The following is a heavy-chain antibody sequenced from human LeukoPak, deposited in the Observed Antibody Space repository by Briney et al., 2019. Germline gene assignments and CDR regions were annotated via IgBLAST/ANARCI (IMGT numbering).Heavy chain of an antibody. CDR2: INHTGST. D-gene: IGHD2-15*01. CDR1: GGSFSGYY. CDR3: ARGYCSGGSCYSYYYYNYMDV. V-gene: IGHV4-34*01. J-gene: IGHJ6*03. Sequence: SETLSLTCAVYGGSFSGYYWSWIRQPPGKGLEWIGEINHTGSTNYNPSLKSRVTISVDTSKNQFSLKLSSVTAADTAVYYCARGYCSGGSCYSYYYYNYMDVWGKGTTVTVSS.